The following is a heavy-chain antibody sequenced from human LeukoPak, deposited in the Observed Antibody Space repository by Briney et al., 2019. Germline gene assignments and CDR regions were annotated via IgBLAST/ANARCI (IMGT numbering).Heavy chain of an antibody. V-gene: IGHV1-69*05. D-gene: IGHD2-2*01. CDR1: GGTFSSYA. CDR3: AVPAAIDYYYYYYMDV. Sequence: ASVKVSCKASGGTFSSYAISWVRQAPGQGLEWMGGIIPIFGTANYAQKFQGRVTITTDESTSTAYVELSSLRSEDTAVYYCAVPAAIDYYYYYYMDVWGKGTTVTVSS. CDR2: IIPIFGTA. J-gene: IGHJ6*03.